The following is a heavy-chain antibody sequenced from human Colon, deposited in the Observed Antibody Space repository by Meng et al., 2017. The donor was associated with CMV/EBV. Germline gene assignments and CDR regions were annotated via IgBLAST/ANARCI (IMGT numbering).Heavy chain of an antibody. CDR2: ISTGGDM. Sequence: GGSLRLSCAASGLTFNNYAMRWVRQALGKGLEWVSSISTGGDMFYADSVRGRFTISRDNSKNMVYLQMNNVTADDTALYYCAREDFTTSSYDFWGQGTLVTVSS. CDR3: AREDFTTSSYDF. CDR1: GLTFNNYA. D-gene: IGHD3/OR15-3a*01. J-gene: IGHJ4*02. V-gene: IGHV3-23*01.